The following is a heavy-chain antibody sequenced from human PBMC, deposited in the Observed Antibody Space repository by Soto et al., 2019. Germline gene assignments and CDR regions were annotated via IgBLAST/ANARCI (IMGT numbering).Heavy chain of an antibody. Sequence: GGSLRLSCAASGFTFSSYAMSWVRQAPGKGLEWVSAISGSGGSTYYADSVKGRFTISRDNSKNTLYLQMNSLRAEDTAVYYCAKDPNYGDYYYYGMDVWGQGTTVTSP. V-gene: IGHV3-23*01. CDR3: AKDPNYGDYYYYGMDV. D-gene: IGHD4-17*01. CDR1: GFTFSSYA. CDR2: ISGSGGST. J-gene: IGHJ6*02.